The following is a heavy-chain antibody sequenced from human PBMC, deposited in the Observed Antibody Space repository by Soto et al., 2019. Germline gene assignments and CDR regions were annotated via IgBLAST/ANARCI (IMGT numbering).Heavy chain of an antibody. V-gene: IGHV1-18*01. CDR3: ARDSYNWNYRGAFDI. Sequence: QVQLVQSGAEVKKPGASVKVSCKASGYTFTSYGISWVRQAPGQGLEWMGWISAYNGNTNYAQKLQGRVTMTTDTATSTDYMELRSLRSDDTAVYYCARDSYNWNYRGAFDIWGQGTMVTVSS. CDR1: GYTFTSYG. J-gene: IGHJ3*02. CDR2: ISAYNGNT. D-gene: IGHD1-7*01.